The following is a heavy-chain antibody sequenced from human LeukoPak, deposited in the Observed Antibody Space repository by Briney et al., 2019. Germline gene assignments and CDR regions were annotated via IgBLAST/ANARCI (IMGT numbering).Heavy chain of an antibody. V-gene: IGHV4-34*01. CDR2: INHSGST. CDR1: GGSFSGYY. D-gene: IGHD3-16*02. Sequence: SETLPLTCAVYGGSFSGYYWSWIRQPPGKGLEWIGEINHSGSTNYNPSLKSRVTISVDTSKNQFSLKLSSVTAADTAVYYCARDRNDYVWGSYRYINKVYNWFDPWGQGTLVTVSS. J-gene: IGHJ5*02. CDR3: ARDRNDYVWGSYRYINKVYNWFDP.